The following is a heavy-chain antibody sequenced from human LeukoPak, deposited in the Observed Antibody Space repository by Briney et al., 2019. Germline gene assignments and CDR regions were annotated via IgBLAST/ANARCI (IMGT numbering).Heavy chain of an antibody. J-gene: IGHJ4*02. CDR3: ATYLRNTVAGYYYFES. V-gene: IGHV1-2*02. CDR2: INPNSGGT. CDR1: GYTFTGYY. D-gene: IGHD1-26*01. Sequence: ASVKVSCKASGYTFTGYYMHWVRQAPGQGLEWMGWINPNSGGTNYAQKFQGRVTMTRDTSISTAYMEPSSLTAEDTAVYYCATYLRNTVAGYYYFESWGQGTLVTVSS.